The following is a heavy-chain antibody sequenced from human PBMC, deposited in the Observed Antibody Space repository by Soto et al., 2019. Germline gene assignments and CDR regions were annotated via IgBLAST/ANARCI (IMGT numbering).Heavy chain of an antibody. D-gene: IGHD1-26*01. CDR2: IYHAGST. V-gene: IGHV4-4*02. CDR1: GGSITNSNW. CDR3: ARGPPIVGNTTPLDS. J-gene: IGHJ4*02. Sequence: QVQLQESGPRLVKPSGTLSLTCNVSGGSITNSNWWSWVRLPPAKGLEWIGDIYHAGSTKYNPSLDRRVTMSVDTSNNQFALTLISVTAADTAVYFCARGPPIVGNTTPLDSWGQGTLVTVS.